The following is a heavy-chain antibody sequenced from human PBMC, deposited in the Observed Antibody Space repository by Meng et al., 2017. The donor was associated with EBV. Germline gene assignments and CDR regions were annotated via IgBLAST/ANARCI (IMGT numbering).Heavy chain of an antibody. D-gene: IGHD3-10*01. Sequence: VRLVHVGAEVKKPGASVKVSCKASGYTFTRYDINWVRQAPGQGLEWMGWMNPDSGDTGYAQKFQGRVTMTRDTSINTAYMDLSNLKSEDTALYYCARDVYGSGTYRSDPWGQGTLVTVSS. CDR1: GYTFTRYD. J-gene: IGHJ5*02. CDR3: ARDVYGSGTYRSDP. V-gene: IGHV1-8*01. CDR2: MNPDSGDT.